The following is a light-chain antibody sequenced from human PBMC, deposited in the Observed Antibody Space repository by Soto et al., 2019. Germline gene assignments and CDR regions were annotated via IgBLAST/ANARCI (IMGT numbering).Light chain of an antibody. CDR1: SSNIGAGYD. CDR2: GNS. CDR3: QSYDSSLSGSGV. Sequence: QSVLTQPPSVSGAPGQRVTISCTGSSSNIGAGYDVHWYQQLPGTAPKLLIYGNSNRPSGVPDRFSGSKSGTSASLAITGLQAEDEADHYCQSYDSSLSGSGVFGGGTKVTVL. V-gene: IGLV1-40*01. J-gene: IGLJ2*01.